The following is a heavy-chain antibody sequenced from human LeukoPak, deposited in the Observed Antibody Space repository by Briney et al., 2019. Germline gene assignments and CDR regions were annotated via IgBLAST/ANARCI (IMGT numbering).Heavy chain of an antibody. Sequence: GGSLRLSCTASGFTFSSFWMAWVRQAPGKGLEWVANIKQDGSLQHYGDTVKGRFTISRDNAKNSLYLQMNNLRAEDTALYYCATSYDSSGCDWGQGTLVTVSS. CDR1: GFTFSSFW. V-gene: IGHV3-7*01. J-gene: IGHJ4*02. CDR2: IKQDGSLQ. D-gene: IGHD3-22*01. CDR3: ATSYDSSGCD.